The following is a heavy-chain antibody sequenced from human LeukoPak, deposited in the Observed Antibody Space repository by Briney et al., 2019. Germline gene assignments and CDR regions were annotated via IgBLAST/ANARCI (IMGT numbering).Heavy chain of an antibody. CDR1: GFTFSSYW. D-gene: IGHD6-19*01. J-gene: IGHJ4*02. CDR3: ASGTGWLIES. Sequence: GGSLRLSCAASGFTFSSYWMHWVRQAPGKGLVWVSRINSDGSTTNYADSVKGRFTISRDNAKNSLHLEMSSLKVEDTAVYFCASGTGWLIESWGQGTQVIVSS. CDR2: INSDGSTT. V-gene: IGHV3-74*01.